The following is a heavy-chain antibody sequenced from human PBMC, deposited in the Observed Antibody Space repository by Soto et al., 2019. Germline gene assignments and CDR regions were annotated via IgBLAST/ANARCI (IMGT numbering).Heavy chain of an antibody. CDR2: IIPIFGTA. Sequence: ASVKVSCKASGGTFSSYAISWVRQAPGQGLEWMGGIIPIFGTANYAQKFQGRVTMTRDTSTSTVYMELSSLRSEDTAVYYCARSSGSYSDLDYWGQGTLVTVSS. CDR3: ARSSGSYSDLDY. CDR1: GGTFSSYA. J-gene: IGHJ4*02. V-gene: IGHV1-69*05. D-gene: IGHD1-26*01.